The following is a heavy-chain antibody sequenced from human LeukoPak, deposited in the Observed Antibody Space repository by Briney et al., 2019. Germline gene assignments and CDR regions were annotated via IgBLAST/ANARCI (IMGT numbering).Heavy chain of an antibody. Sequence: GGSLRLSCAASGFTLSNAWMSWVRQAPGKGLEWVGRIKSKTDGGTTDYAAPVKGRFTISRDDSKNTLYLQMNSLKTEDTAVYYCTTDWSGIVVVPAAMFDYWGQGTLVTVSS. CDR2: IKSKTDGGTT. CDR3: TTDWSGIVVVPAAMFDY. V-gene: IGHV3-15*01. J-gene: IGHJ4*02. CDR1: GFTLSNAW. D-gene: IGHD2-2*01.